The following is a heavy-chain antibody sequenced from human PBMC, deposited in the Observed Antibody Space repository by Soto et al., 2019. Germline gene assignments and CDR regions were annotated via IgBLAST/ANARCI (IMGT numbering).Heavy chain of an antibody. Sequence: QVQLQESGPGLVKPSQTLSLTCTVSGGSISSGDYYWSWIRQPPGKGLEWIGYIYYSGSTYYNPFLKSRVTISVDTSKNQFSLKLSSVTAADTAVYYCARSPNYYDSSGYYYAWFDPWGQGTLVTVSS. D-gene: IGHD3-22*01. CDR1: GGSISSGDYY. CDR3: ARSPNYYDSSGYYYAWFDP. CDR2: IYYSGST. J-gene: IGHJ5*02. V-gene: IGHV4-30-4*01.